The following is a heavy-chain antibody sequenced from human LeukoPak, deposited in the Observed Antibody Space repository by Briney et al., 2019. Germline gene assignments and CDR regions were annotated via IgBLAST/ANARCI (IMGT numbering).Heavy chain of an antibody. CDR1: GYTFTGYY. CDR3: ARVIAAVTSKGVLHY. V-gene: IGHV1-2*06. D-gene: IGHD6-19*01. CDR2: IDPNSGDT. Sequence: ASVKVSCKAPGYTFTGYYMHWVRQAPGQGLEWIGRIDPNSGDTNFAQKFQGRVTMTRDTSITTAYMELSRLRSDDTAVYYCARVIAAVTSKGVLHYWGQGTLVTVSS. J-gene: IGHJ4*02.